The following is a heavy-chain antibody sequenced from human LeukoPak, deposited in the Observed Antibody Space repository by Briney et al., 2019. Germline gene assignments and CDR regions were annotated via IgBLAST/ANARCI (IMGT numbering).Heavy chain of an antibody. CDR2: INPNSGGT. V-gene: IGHV1-2*06. CDR3: ARGPLIGYCSSTSCYLYYGMDV. J-gene: IGHJ6*02. D-gene: IGHD2-2*01. Sequence: ASVKVSCKASGYTFTSYAMNWVRQAPGQGLEWMGRINPNSGGTNYAQKFQGRVTMTRDTSISTAYMELSRLRSDDTAVYYCARGPLIGYCSSTSCYLYYGMDVWGQGTTVTVSS. CDR1: GYTFTSYA.